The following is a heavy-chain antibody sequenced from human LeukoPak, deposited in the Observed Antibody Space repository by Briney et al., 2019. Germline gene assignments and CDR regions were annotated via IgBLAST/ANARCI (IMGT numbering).Heavy chain of an antibody. CDR1: GGSISSYY. D-gene: IGHD6-13*01. CDR2: IYTSGST. V-gene: IGHV4-4*07. Sequence: SETLSLTCTVSGGSISSYYWSWIRQPAGKGLEWIGRIYTSGSTNYNPSLKSRVTMSVDTSKNQFSLKLSSVTAADTAVYYCARDRRHTGSSWYESFDYWGQGTLVTVSS. CDR3: ARDRRHTGSSWYESFDY. J-gene: IGHJ4*02.